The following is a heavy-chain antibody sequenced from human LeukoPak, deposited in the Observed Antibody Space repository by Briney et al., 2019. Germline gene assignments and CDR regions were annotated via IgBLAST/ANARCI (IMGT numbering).Heavy chain of an antibody. D-gene: IGHD6-13*01. CDR3: ARSPGIAAAYDAFDI. V-gene: IGHV1-18*01. CDR1: GGTFSSYA. CDR2: ISAYNGNT. J-gene: IGHJ3*02. Sequence: ASVKVSCKASGGTFSSYAISWVRQAPGQGLEWMGWISAYNGNTNYAQKLQGRVTMTTDTSTSTAYMELRSLRSDDTAVYYCARSPGIAAAYDAFDIWGQGTMVTVSS.